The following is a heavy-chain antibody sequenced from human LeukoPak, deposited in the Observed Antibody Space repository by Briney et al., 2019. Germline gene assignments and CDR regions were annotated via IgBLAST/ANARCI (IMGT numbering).Heavy chain of an antibody. CDR1: GITVSGNY. Sequence: GGSLRLSCAASGITVSGNYMAWVRQAPGKGLEWVSAISGSGGSTYYADSVKGRFTISRDNSKNTLYLQMNSLRAEDTAIYYCARDSPTFDIWGQGTMVTVSS. CDR2: ISGSGGST. CDR3: ARDSPTFDI. J-gene: IGHJ3*02. V-gene: IGHV3-23*01.